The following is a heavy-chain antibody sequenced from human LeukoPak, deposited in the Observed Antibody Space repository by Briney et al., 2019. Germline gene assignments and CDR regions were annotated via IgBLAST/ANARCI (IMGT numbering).Heavy chain of an antibody. CDR3: AKYPIRRSRDYYYGMDV. CDR1: ELTFSTYW. V-gene: IGHV3-7*01. J-gene: IGHJ6*02. Sequence: GGSLRLSCAASELTFSTYWMTWVRQAPGKGLEWVATIKQDGSETKYVESVKGRFTISRDNAKNSLYLQMSSPRAEDTAVYYCAKYPIRRSRDYYYGMDVWGQGTTVIVSS. CDR2: IKQDGSET. D-gene: IGHD2-21*01.